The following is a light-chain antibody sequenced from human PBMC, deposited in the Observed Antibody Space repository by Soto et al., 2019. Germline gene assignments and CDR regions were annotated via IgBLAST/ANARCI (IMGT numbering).Light chain of an antibody. J-gene: IGKJ3*01. CDR3: HQYHNWPPLFT. CDR2: GAS. Sequence: EIVMTQSPATLSVSPGERATLSCMASQSVTINLAWYQQKPGQAPRLLIYGASTRATDIPARFSGSGSGTEFTLTISSLQSEDFAVYYCHQYHNWPPLFTFGPGTKVDIK. CDR1: QSVTIN. V-gene: IGKV3-15*01.